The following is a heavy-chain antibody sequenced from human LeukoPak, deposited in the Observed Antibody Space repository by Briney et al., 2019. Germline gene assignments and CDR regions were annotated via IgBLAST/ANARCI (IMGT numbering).Heavy chain of an antibody. J-gene: IGHJ6*03. D-gene: IGHD2-21*02. CDR2: IYYSGST. Sequence: PSETLSLTCTVSGGSISSSSYYWGWIRQPPGKGLEWIGSIYYSGSTYYNPSLKSRVTISVDTSKNQFSLKLSSVTAADTAVYYRARACGDCYLNYYYMDVWGKGTTVTVSS. CDR1: GGSISSSSYY. V-gene: IGHV4-39*07. CDR3: ARACGDCYLNYYYMDV.